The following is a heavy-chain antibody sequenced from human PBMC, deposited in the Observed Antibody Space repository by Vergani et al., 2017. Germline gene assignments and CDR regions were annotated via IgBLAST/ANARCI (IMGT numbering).Heavy chain of an antibody. Sequence: QVLLVQSGAEVKKPGASVRVSCKTSGYTFTNYYIHWVRQAPGQGLEWMGIINPSGGSTTYAQQFQGRLTMTRDTSTSTVYMELSRLRSDDTAVYYCARARSFTMIVVVITGEDAFDIWGQGTMVTVSS. V-gene: IGHV1-46*01. D-gene: IGHD3-22*01. CDR1: GYTFTNYY. CDR2: INPSGGST. CDR3: ARARSFTMIVVVITGEDAFDI. J-gene: IGHJ3*02.